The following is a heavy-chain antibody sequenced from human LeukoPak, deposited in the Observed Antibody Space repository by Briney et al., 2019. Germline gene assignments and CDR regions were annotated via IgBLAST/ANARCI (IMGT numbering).Heavy chain of an antibody. J-gene: IGHJ4*02. CDR3: AKDSSGWDDY. Sequence: GGSLRLSCAASGFAFSSYAMSWVHQAPGKGLEWVSAISGSGGSTYYADSVKGRFTISRDNSKNTLYLQMNSLRAEDTAVYYCAKDSSGWDDYWGQGTLVTVSS. CDR2: ISGSGGST. V-gene: IGHV3-23*01. CDR1: GFAFSSYA. D-gene: IGHD6-19*01.